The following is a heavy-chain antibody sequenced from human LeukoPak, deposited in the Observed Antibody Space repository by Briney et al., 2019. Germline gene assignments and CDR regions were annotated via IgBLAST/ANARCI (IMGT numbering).Heavy chain of an antibody. CDR1: GFTFSSYA. D-gene: IGHD3-22*01. CDR2: ISYDGSNK. J-gene: IGHJ5*02. CDR3: ARDALVALDPYYYDSSGPPGSWFDA. V-gene: IGHV3-30-3*01. Sequence: PGGSLRLSCAASGFTFSSYAMHWVRQAPGKGLEWVAVISYDGSNKYYADSVKGRFTISRDNSKNTLYLQMNSLRAEDTAVYYCARDALVALDPYYYDSSGPPGSWFDARGQGTLVTVSS.